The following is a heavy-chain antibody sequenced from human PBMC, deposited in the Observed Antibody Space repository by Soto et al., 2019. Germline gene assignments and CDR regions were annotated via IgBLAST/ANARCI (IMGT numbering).Heavy chain of an antibody. V-gene: IGHV4-39*01. D-gene: IGHD2-15*01. Sequence: PSETLSITCTLSVASISSSNFYWAWIRQPPGKGLEWIGSIYASGSTYSSPSLRGRATISVDTSRNQVSLRVTYVTAADTAVYYCARHRSDSTGWFDPWGQGTMVTVSS. CDR2: IYASGST. J-gene: IGHJ5*02. CDR1: VASISSSNFY. CDR3: ARHRSDSTGWFDP.